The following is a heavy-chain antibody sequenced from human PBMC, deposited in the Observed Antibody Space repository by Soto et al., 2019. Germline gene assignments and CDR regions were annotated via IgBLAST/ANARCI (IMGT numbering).Heavy chain of an antibody. CDR2: INAGNGNT. J-gene: IGHJ4*02. CDR3: ARPHFSSSYYFDY. CDR1: GYTFTSYA. Sequence: QVQLVQSGAEVKKPGASVKVSCKASGYTFTSYAMHWVRQAPGQRLEWMGWINAGNGNTKYSQKFQGRVSITRDTSASTAYMELSSLRSEDTAVYYCARPHFSSSYYFDYWGQGTLVTVSS. D-gene: IGHD6-13*01. V-gene: IGHV1-3*01.